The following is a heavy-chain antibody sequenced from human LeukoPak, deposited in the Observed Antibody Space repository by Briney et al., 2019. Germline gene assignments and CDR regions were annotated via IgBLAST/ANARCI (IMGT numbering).Heavy chain of an antibody. CDR3: VKFRGIQHNNYHMDV. D-gene: IGHD3-10*01. CDR1: GFTFSSYA. J-gene: IGHJ6*03. CDR2: LTGSGGNT. Sequence: QSGGSLRLSCAASGFTFSSYAMSWVRQAPGKGLEWVSGLTGSGGNTYYADSVKGRFTISRDNSKNTLSLQMNSLRAEDAAVYYCVKFRGIQHNNYHMDVWGKGTTVTVSS. V-gene: IGHV3-23*01.